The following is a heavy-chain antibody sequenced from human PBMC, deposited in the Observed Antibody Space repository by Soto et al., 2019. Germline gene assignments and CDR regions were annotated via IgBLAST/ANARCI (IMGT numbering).Heavy chain of an antibody. CDR3: ARGESDYFFWSGNRSSYYYYYMDV. D-gene: IGHD3-3*01. V-gene: IGHV4-59*01. J-gene: IGHJ6*03. CDR1: GGSISSYY. CDR2: IYYGGST. Sequence: PSETLSLTCTVSGGSISSYYWIWIRQPPGKGLEWIGYIYYGGSTNYSPSLKSRVTISVDTSKNQFSLKLSSVTAADTAVYYCARGESDYFFWSGNRSSYYYYYMDVWGKGTTVTVSS.